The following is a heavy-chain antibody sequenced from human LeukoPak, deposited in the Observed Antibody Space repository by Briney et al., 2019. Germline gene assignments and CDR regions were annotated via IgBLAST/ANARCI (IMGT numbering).Heavy chain of an antibody. CDR2: ISSSGSTI. Sequence: GGSLRLSCAASGFTFSDYYMSWIRQAPGKGLEWVSYISSSGSTIYYADSVKGRFTTSRDNAKNSLYLQMNSLRAEDTAVYYCAREVEAAVKARSSTNNWFDPWGQGTLVTVSS. D-gene: IGHD2-2*01. V-gene: IGHV3-11*01. J-gene: IGHJ5*02. CDR1: GFTFSDYY. CDR3: AREVEAAVKARSSTNNWFDP.